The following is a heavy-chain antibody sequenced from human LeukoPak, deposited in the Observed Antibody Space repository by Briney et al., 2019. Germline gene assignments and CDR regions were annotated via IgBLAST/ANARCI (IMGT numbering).Heavy chain of an antibody. CDR3: TRGDPHADL. CDR1: GFDLNTYE. Sequence: GGSLRLSCAASGFDLNTYEINWVRQAPGKGLEWIADITISGHTKNYADSVKGRFIISRDNAGTSLYLQMNSLRVEDTGFYCCTRGDPHADLWGQGTLVTVSS. CDR2: ITISGHTK. J-gene: IGHJ5*02. V-gene: IGHV3-48*03.